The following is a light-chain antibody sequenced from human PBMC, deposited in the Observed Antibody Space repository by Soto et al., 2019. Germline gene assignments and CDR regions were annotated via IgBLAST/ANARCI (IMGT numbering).Light chain of an antibody. CDR2: SNN. V-gene: IGLV1-47*02. Sequence: QAVVTQPPSASGTPGQRVTISCSGSSSNIGSNYVYWYQQLPGTAPKLLIYSNNQRPSGVPDRFSGSKSGTSASLAISGLRSEDEADYYCAAWDDSLSVLFGTGTKLTVL. J-gene: IGLJ1*01. CDR1: SSNIGSNY. CDR3: AAWDDSLSVL.